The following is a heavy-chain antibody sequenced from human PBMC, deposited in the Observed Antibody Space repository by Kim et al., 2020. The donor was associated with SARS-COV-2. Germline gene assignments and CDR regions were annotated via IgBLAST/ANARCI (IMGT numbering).Heavy chain of an antibody. CDR2: IFYSGTT. D-gene: IGHD5-18*01. Sequence: SETLSLTCTVSGGSISSGDHYWSWLRQSPGTGLEWIAYIFYSGTTFYSPSLKSRVIMSVDTSKNQFSLRLYFVTAADTAVYYCARGREYGYGIDYWGQGALLTFSS. V-gene: IGHV4-30-4*08. CDR3: ARGREYGYGIDY. CDR1: GGSISSGDHY. J-gene: IGHJ4*02.